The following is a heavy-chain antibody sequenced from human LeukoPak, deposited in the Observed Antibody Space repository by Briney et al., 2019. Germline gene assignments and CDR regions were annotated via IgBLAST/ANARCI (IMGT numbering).Heavy chain of an antibody. Sequence: ASVKVSCKASGYTFTSYDINWVRQATGQGLEWMGWMNPNSGNTGYAQKFQGRVTMTRNTSISTAYMELSSLRSEDTAAYYCATHYYDSSGYYVVDYWGQGTLVTVSS. CDR2: MNPNSGNT. V-gene: IGHV1-8*01. CDR1: GYTFTSYD. CDR3: ATHYYDSSGYYVVDY. D-gene: IGHD3-22*01. J-gene: IGHJ4*02.